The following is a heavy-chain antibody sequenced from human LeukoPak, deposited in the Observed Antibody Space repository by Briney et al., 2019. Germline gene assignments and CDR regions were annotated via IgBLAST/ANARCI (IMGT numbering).Heavy chain of an antibody. J-gene: IGHJ4*02. CDR2: IYSDGRT. D-gene: IGHD3-10*01. V-gene: IGHV3-53*05. Sequence: GGSLRLSCAASGFTVSSNYMSWVRQAPGKGLEWVSEIYSDGRTYYGASVKGRFSISRDNAKNSLYLQMDSLRAEDTAFYYCAKASGGYGSGSCDYWGQGTLVTVSS. CDR3: AKASGGYGSGSCDY. CDR1: GFTVSSNY.